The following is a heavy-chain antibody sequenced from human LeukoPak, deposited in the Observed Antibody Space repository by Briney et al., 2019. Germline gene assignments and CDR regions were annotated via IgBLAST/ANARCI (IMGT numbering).Heavy chain of an antibody. CDR2: INHSGST. CDR1: GGSFSGYY. J-gene: IGHJ4*02. Sequence: KPSETLSLTCAVSGGSFSGYYWSWIRQPPGKGLEWIGEINHSGSTNYNPSLKSRVTISVDTSKNHFSLKLSSVTAADTAVYYCARAGQGDFWSGLRYFDYWGQGTLVTVSS. CDR3: ARAGQGDFWSGLRYFDY. D-gene: IGHD3-3*01. V-gene: IGHV4-34*01.